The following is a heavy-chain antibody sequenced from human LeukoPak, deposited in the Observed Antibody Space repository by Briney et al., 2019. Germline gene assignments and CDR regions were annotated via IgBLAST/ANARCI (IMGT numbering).Heavy chain of an antibody. CDR2: ISGSGGST. J-gene: IGHJ3*02. V-gene: IGHV3-23*01. D-gene: IGHD4-17*01. Sequence: GGSLRLSCAASGFTFSSYAMSWVRQAPGKGLEWVSAISGSGGSTYYADSVKGRFTISRDNSKNSLYLQMNSLRAEDTAVYYCARAEDYYGDHPGAFDIWGQGTMVTVSS. CDR1: GFTFSSYA. CDR3: ARAEDYYGDHPGAFDI.